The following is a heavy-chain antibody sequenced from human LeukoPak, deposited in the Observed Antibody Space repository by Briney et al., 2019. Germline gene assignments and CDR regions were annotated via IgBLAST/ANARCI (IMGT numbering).Heavy chain of an antibody. D-gene: IGHD5-24*01. CDR1: GYTFTSYA. V-gene: IGHV1-2*02. CDR2: ITPGGGT. CDR3: ARERYGDGFAHFDY. Sequence: ASVKVSCKAAGYTFTSYAMHWVRQAPGQGLQWMGWITPGGGTNYPQKFQGRVAITWDTSITTAYMDLSRLTSDDTAVYYCARERYGDGFAHFDYWGQGALVTVSS. J-gene: IGHJ4*02.